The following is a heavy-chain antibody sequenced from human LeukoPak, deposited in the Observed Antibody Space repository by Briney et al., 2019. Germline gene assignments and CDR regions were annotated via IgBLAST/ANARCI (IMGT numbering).Heavy chain of an antibody. CDR2: INHSGST. Sequence: SETLSLTCAVCGGSFSGYYWSWIRQPPGKGLEWIGEINHSGSTNYNPSLKSRVTISVDTSKNQFSLKLSSVTAADTAVYYCARTATADAFDIWGQGTMVTVSS. CDR1: GGSFSGYY. D-gene: IGHD6-25*01. J-gene: IGHJ3*02. V-gene: IGHV4-34*01. CDR3: ARTATADAFDI.